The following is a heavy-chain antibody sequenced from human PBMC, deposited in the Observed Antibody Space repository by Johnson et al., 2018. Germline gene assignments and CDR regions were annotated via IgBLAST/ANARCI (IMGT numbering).Heavy chain of an antibody. D-gene: IGHD3-22*01. Sequence: VQLVESGGGLVKPGGSLRLSCAASGFTFSSYSMNWVRQAPGKGLEWVSSISSSSSYIYYADSEKGRFPISIENDKNSLYLQMNSLRAEDRAVYYCARGGPYYYDSSGYYYGWYFDLWGRGTLVTVSS. J-gene: IGHJ2*01. CDR1: GFTFSSYS. V-gene: IGHV3-21*01. CDR2: ISSSSSYI. CDR3: ARGGPYYYDSSGYYYGWYFDL.